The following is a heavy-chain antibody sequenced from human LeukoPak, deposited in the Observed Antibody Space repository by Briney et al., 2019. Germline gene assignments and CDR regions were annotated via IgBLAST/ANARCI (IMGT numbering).Heavy chain of an antibody. CDR3: ARELSGGYFDY. CDR1: GYTFTNHY. CDR2: INPSGGSI. J-gene: IGHJ4*02. Sequence: GASVKVSCKASGYTFTNHYMHWVRQAPGQGLEWMGIINPSGGSISYAQKFQDRVTMTRDTSTSTVYMELSSLRSEDTAVYYCARELSGGYFDYWGQGTLVTVSS. D-gene: IGHD7-27*01. V-gene: IGHV1-46*01.